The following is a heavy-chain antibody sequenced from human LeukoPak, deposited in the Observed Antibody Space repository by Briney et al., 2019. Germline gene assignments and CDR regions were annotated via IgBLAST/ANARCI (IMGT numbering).Heavy chain of an antibody. Sequence: GGSLRLSCAASGFTFSSYGMHWVRQAPGKGLEWVAFIRYDGSNKYYADSVKGRFTISRDNSKNTLYLQMNSLRPEDTAVYYCAKGVGGSANYYYMDVWGKGTTVIVSS. CDR2: IRYDGSNK. J-gene: IGHJ6*03. CDR3: AKGVGGSANYYYMDV. CDR1: GFTFSSYG. D-gene: IGHD3-10*01. V-gene: IGHV3-30*02.